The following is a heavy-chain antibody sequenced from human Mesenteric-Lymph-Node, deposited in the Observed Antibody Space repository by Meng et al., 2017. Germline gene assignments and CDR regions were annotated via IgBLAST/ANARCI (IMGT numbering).Heavy chain of an antibody. D-gene: IGHD3-22*01. CDR3: ARLRGYFDSSGNPRGNWFDP. J-gene: IGHJ5*02. V-gene: IGHV1-18*01. Sequence: ASVKVFCKASAYTFTSYGITWLRQAPGQGLEWLGWNTAHNGNTNYAEKFEGRVTMTTDTSSSTAYMELRSLRSDDTAVYFCARLRGYFDSSGNPRGNWFDPWGQGTLVTVSS. CDR1: AYTFTSYG. CDR2: NTAHNGNT.